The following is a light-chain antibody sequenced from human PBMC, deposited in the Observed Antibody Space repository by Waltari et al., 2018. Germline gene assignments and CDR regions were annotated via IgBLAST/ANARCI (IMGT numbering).Light chain of an antibody. J-gene: IGKJ1*01. CDR1: QSIGTS. Sequence: DTQMTQSPSPLSAFVGYRVIITCRASQSIGTSLNWYQQKPGKAPKLLIYATSTLQSGVPSRFSGSGSGTDFTLTISSLQPEDFATYSCHQNYSPPPTFGQGTKVEIK. CDR2: ATS. CDR3: HQNYSPPPT. V-gene: IGKV1-39*01.